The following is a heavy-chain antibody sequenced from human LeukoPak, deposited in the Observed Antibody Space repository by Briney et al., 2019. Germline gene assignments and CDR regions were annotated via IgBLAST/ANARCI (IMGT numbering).Heavy chain of an antibody. V-gene: IGHV1-18*01. J-gene: IGHJ5*02. Sequence: ASVKVSCKSSGYTSSSYGISWIRQAPVQGLEWMGWISAYNDNTNYAQIFQGRVTMTTDTSTSTAYMELRSLRSDDTAVYYCARDVPGSIGTTARFDPWGQGTLVTVSS. CDR3: ARDVPGSIGTTARFDP. CDR1: GYTSSSYG. CDR2: ISAYNDNT. D-gene: IGHD1-1*01.